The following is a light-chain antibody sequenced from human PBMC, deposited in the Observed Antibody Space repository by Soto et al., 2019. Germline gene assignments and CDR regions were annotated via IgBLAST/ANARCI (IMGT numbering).Light chain of an antibody. CDR1: HSVGSF. Sequence: EIVLTQSPATLSLSPGERATLSCRASHSVGSFLAWYQQKPGQAPRLLIYDSSTRATGIPARFSGSGSLTAFTLTSSSLEPEDFAVYYCQQRSDWPRTFGPGTKVDI. CDR3: QQRSDWPRT. CDR2: DSS. J-gene: IGKJ3*01. V-gene: IGKV3-11*01.